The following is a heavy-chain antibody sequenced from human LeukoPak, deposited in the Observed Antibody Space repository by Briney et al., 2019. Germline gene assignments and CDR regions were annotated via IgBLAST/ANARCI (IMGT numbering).Heavy chain of an antibody. CDR3: ARIPSLIVGGFDY. J-gene: IGHJ4*02. D-gene: IGHD2-15*01. V-gene: IGHV3-21*01. Sequence: PGGSLRLSCAASGFTFSSYSMNWVRQAPGKGLEWVSSISSSSSYIYYADSVKGRFTISRDNAKNSLYLQMNSLRAKDTAVYYCARIPSLIVGGFDYWGQGTLVTVSS. CDR2: ISSSSSYI. CDR1: GFTFSSYS.